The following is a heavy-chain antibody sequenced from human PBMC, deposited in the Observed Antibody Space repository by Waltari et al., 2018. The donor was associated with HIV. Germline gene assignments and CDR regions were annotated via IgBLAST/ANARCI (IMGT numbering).Heavy chain of an antibody. CDR3: AKDRGGWFGEFSTFDP. D-gene: IGHD3-10*01. J-gene: IGHJ5*02. CDR1: GFTFSDYA. CDR2: ISWNSVSI. V-gene: IGHV3-9*01. Sequence: EVQLVESGGGLVQPGRSLRLSCPASGFTFSDYAMPWVRQAPGKGLECVSSISWNSVSIRYVDSVKGRFTISRDNAKNSLYLQMNSLRAEDTALYYCAKDRGGWFGEFSTFDPWGQGTLVTVSS.